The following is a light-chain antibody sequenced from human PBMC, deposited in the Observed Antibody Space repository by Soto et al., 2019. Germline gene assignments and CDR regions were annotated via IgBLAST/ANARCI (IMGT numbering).Light chain of an antibody. CDR3: HQYGSSPRT. V-gene: IGKV3-20*01. Sequence: EIVLTQSPGTLSLSPGDRATLSCRASQSVSSNFLAWYQQKPGQAHRLLIYGASIRATGIPERFSGSGSGTDCTLTIRRLEPEDFAMYFCHQYGSSPRTFGQGTKVEIK. J-gene: IGKJ1*01. CDR2: GAS. CDR1: QSVSSNF.